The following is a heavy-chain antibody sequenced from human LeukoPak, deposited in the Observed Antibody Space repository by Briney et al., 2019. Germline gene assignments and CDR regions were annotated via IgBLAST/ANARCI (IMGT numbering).Heavy chain of an antibody. CDR2: MNPNSGNT. CDR1: GHTFTSYD. J-gene: IGHJ5*02. Sequence: ASVKVSCKASGHTFTSYDINWVRQATGQGLEWMGWMNPNSGNTGYAQKFQGRVTMTRNTSISTACMELSSLRSEDTAVYYCARGRFYDILTGCREWFDPWGQGTLVTVSS. D-gene: IGHD3-9*01. V-gene: IGHV1-8*01. CDR3: ARGRFYDILTGCREWFDP.